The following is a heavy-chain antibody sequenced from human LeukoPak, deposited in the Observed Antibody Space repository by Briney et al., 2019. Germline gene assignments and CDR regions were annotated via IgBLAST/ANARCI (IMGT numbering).Heavy chain of an antibody. D-gene: IGHD4-17*01. CDR1: GFTFSSYG. V-gene: IGHV3-30*02. CDR2: IRYDGSNK. Sequence: GGSLTLSCAASGFTFSSYGMHWVRQAPGKGLEWVAFIRYDGSNKYYADSVKGRFTISRDNSKNTPYLQMNSLRAEATAVCYCAKDHDSGDYVGYFDYWGQGTLVTFSS. J-gene: IGHJ4*02. CDR3: AKDHDSGDYVGYFDY.